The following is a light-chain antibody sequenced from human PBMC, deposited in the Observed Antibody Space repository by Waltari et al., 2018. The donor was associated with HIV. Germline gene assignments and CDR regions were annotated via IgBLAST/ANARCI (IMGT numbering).Light chain of an antibody. CDR3: SSYTSSSTLV. CDR1: SSYVRGYNF. CDR2: EVR. J-gene: IGLJ2*01. V-gene: IGLV2-14*01. Sequence: QSALTQPASVSGSPGQSITISCTGTSSYVRGYNFVSWFQHHPGKAPKVMIYEVRNRPSGVSNRFSGSKSGNTAALTISGLQAEDEADYYCSSYTSSSTLVFGGGTKLTVL.